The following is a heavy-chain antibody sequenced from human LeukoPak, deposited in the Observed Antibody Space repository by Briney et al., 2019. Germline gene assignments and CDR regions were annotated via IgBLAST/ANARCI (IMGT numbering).Heavy chain of an antibody. CDR3: AKEMAYYDSSGRLDY. CDR2: ISYDGSNK. V-gene: IGHV3-30-3*01. CDR1: GFTFSSYA. Sequence: PGGSLRLSCAASGFTFSSYAMHWVRQAPGKGLEWVAVISYDGSNKYYADSVKGRFTISRDNSKNTLYLQMNSLRAEDTAVYYCAKEMAYYDSSGRLDYWGQGTLVTVSS. D-gene: IGHD3-22*01. J-gene: IGHJ4*02.